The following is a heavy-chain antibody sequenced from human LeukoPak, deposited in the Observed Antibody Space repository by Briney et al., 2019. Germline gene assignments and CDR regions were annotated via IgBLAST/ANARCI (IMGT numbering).Heavy chain of an antibody. D-gene: IGHD2-2*01. Sequence: GGSLRLSCAASGFTFSSYGMHWVRQAPGKGLEWVAVISYDGSNKYYADSVKGRFTISRDSSKNTLYLQMNSLGAEDTAVYYCAKERHRYCSSTSCYYFDYWGQGTLVTVSS. V-gene: IGHV3-30*18. CDR3: AKERHRYCSSTSCYYFDY. CDR2: ISYDGSNK. J-gene: IGHJ4*02. CDR1: GFTFSSYG.